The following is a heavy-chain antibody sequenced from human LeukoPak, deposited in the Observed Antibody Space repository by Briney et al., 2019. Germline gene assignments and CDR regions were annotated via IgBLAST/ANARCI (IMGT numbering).Heavy chain of an antibody. Sequence: TSETLSLTCAVYGGSFSGYYWSWIRQPPGKGLEWIGEINHSGSTNYNPSLKSRVTISVDTSKNQFSLKLSSVTAADTAVYYCARGLSLRYYYDSSGYSKQYGMDVWGQGTTVTVSS. CDR3: ARGLSLRYYYDSSGYSKQYGMDV. CDR2: INHSGST. D-gene: IGHD3-22*01. J-gene: IGHJ6*02. V-gene: IGHV4-34*01. CDR1: GGSFSGYY.